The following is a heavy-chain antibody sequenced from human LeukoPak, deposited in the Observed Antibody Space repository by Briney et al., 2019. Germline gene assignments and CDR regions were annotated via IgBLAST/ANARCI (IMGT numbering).Heavy chain of an antibody. D-gene: IGHD6-13*01. V-gene: IGHV4-30-2*01. J-gene: IGHJ4*02. CDR1: GDSISSGAYS. CDR2: FYHDGST. CDR3: ASVPAAAHRGYFDY. Sequence: SETLSLTCAVSGDSISSGAYSWSWIRQAPGKGLEWIGYFYHDGSTYYNPSLKSRVTMSVDRSKNQFSLKLGSVTAADTAVYYCASVPAAAHRGYFDYWGQGTLVTVSS.